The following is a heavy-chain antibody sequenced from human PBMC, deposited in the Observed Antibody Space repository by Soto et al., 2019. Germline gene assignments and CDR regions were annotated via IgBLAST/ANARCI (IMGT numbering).Heavy chain of an antibody. CDR2: ISWNSGGT. Sequence: GGSLRLSCAASGFTFGDYAMHWVRQAPGKGLEWVAGISWNSGGTGYADSVKGRFTISRDNAKNSLYLQMNSLRAEDTASYYCAKALPPDTIFGATGVWGQGTLVTVSS. CDR1: GFTFGDYA. J-gene: IGHJ4*02. CDR3: AKALPPDTIFGATGV. D-gene: IGHD3-3*01. V-gene: IGHV3-9*01.